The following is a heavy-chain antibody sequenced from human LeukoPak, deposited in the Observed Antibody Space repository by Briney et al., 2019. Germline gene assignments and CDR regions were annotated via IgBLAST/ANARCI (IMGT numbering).Heavy chain of an antibody. J-gene: IGHJ4*02. CDR3: ARSNKRGDY. CDR2: INHSGST. Sequence: SETLSLTCAVYGGSFSGYYWSWIRQPPGKGLEWIGEINHSGSTNYNPSLKSRVTISVDTSKNQFSLKLSSVTAADTAVYYCARSNKRGDYWGQGTLVTVSS. V-gene: IGHV4-34*01. D-gene: IGHD2-8*01. CDR1: GGSFSGYY.